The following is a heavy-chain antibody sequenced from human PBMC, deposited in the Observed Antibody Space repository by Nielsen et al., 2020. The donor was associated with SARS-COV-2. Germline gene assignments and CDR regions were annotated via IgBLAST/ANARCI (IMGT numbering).Heavy chain of an antibody. Sequence: LETLSLTCTVSGGSISSYYWSWIRQPPGKGLEWIGYIYYSGSTNYNPSLKSRVTISVDTSKNQFSLKLSSVTAADTALYYCARERVGGITIFGVVTRYGMDVWGQGTTVTVSS. CDR3: ARERVGGITIFGVVTRYGMDV. D-gene: IGHD3-3*01. V-gene: IGHV4-59*12. J-gene: IGHJ6*02. CDR1: GGSISSYY. CDR2: IYYSGST.